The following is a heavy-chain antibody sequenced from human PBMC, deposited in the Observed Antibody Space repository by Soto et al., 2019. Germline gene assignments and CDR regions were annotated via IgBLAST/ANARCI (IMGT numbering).Heavy chain of an antibody. D-gene: IGHD5-18*01. Sequence: ASVKVSCKASGYTFTSYGISWVRQAPGQGLEWMGWISAYNGNTNYAQKLQGRVTMTTDTSTSTAYMELRSLRSDDTAVYYCARESRGYSYGAGVIDYWGQGTLVTVSS. J-gene: IGHJ4*02. CDR3: ARESRGYSYGAGVIDY. V-gene: IGHV1-18*01. CDR1: GYTFTSYG. CDR2: ISAYNGNT.